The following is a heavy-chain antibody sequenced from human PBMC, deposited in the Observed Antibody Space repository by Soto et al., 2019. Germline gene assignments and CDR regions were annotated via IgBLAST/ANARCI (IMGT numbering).Heavy chain of an antibody. V-gene: IGHV6-1*01. CDR3: ASANIVRTPELFDY. Sequence: SQTLSLTCAISGDSVSSNSAAWHWIRQSPSRGLEWLGRTYYRSRWYNDYSISLKRRLTINPDTSRNQFSLHLSSVTREDTGVYYCASANIVRTPELFDYWGQGILVTV. D-gene: IGHD1-26*01. CDR2: TYYRSRWYN. CDR1: GDSVSSNSAA. J-gene: IGHJ4*02.